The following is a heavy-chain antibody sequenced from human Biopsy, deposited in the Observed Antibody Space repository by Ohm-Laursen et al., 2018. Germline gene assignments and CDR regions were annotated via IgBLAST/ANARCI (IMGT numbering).Heavy chain of an antibody. D-gene: IGHD4-17*01. CDR3: ARHGVYGDLRMDY. V-gene: IGHV4-59*05. J-gene: IGHJ4*02. Sequence: GTLSLTCTVSGDYIRNYYWSWIRQVAGKGLEWIGSISYTGSTHDNPPLTSRVTISVDTSKNKFSLKLYSLTAADTAVYYCARHGVYGDLRMDYWGQGTLVTVSS. CDR1: GDYIRNYY. CDR2: ISYTGST.